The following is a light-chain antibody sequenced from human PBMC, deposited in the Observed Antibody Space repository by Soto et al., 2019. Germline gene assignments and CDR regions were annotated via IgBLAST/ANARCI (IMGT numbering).Light chain of an antibody. J-gene: IGKJ2*01. CDR2: DAS. CDR1: QSVSSY. V-gene: IGKV3-11*01. CDR3: QQRSTWARV. Sequence: EIVLTQSPATLSLSPGERATLSCRASQSVSSYLAWYQQKPGQAPRLLIYDASNRATGIPARFSGSGSGTEFTLTISSLEPEDFSVYYCQQRSTWARVFGQGTKLEIK.